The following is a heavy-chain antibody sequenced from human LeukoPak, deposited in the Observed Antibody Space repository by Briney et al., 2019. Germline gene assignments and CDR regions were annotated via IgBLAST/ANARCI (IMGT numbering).Heavy chain of an antibody. CDR2: VSSGFHA. CDR3: VREARGYHYTYFDY. CDR1: GFTLGSHD. J-gene: IGHJ4*02. D-gene: IGHD5-18*01. Sequence: SGGSLRLSCTASGFTLGSHDMHWVRQIPGQGLEWVAAVSSGFHAFFADSVQGRFTVSREDARNSLYPQMNSLRAGDTAVYYCVREARGYHYTYFDYWGQGTLVTVSS. V-gene: IGHV3-13*01.